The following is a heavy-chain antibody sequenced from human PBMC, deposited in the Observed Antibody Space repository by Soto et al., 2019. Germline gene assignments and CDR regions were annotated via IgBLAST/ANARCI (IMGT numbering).Heavy chain of an antibody. CDR2: ISAYNGNT. J-gene: IGHJ6*03. CDR3: ARGPGTPPRPERAYYYHYRDG. CDR1: GYTFTSYG. Sequence: ASVKVSCKASGYTFTSYGISWVRQAPGQGLEWMGWISAYNGNTNYAQKLQGRVTMTTDTSTSTAYMELRSLRSDDTAVYYCARGPGTPPRPERAYYYHYRDGGGKGTRATAPS. V-gene: IGHV1-18*01.